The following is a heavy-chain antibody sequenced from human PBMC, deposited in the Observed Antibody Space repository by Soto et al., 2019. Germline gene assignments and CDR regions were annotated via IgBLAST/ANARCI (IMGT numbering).Heavy chain of an antibody. D-gene: IGHD5-18*01. Sequence: QTGGSLRLSCAASGFTFSSYAMHWVRQAPGKGLEWVAVISYDGSNKYYADSVKGRFTISRDNSKNTLYLQMNSLRAEDTAVYYCAGDIRGYSYGFLSYYYYYGMDVWGQGTTVTVSS. J-gene: IGHJ6*02. CDR1: GFTFSSYA. V-gene: IGHV3-30-3*01. CDR3: AGDIRGYSYGFLSYYYYYGMDV. CDR2: ISYDGSNK.